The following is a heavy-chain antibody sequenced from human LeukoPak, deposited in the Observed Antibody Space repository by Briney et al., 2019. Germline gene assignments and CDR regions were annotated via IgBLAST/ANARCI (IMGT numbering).Heavy chain of an antibody. D-gene: IGHD3-16*02. Sequence: SQTLSLTCAVYGGSVSGYYWSWIRQPPGKGLEWIGVINHSGRTNSTPSLKTRVTISVDTSKNQFSMKLSSVTAADTAVYYCARGRGYYDYIWGSYHPYYFDYWGQGNLVTVSS. J-gene: IGHJ4*02. CDR1: GGSVSGYY. V-gene: IGHV4-34*01. CDR2: INHSGRT. CDR3: ARGRGYYDYIWGSYHPYYFDY.